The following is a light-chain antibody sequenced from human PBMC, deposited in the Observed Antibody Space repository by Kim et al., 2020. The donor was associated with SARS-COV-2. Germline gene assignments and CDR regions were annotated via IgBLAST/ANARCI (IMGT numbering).Light chain of an antibody. Sequence: LSPGDSAPLSCRASQSVGNNYVAWYQQIPGQAPRLLMYAASTRATGVPDRFSGSVSGTDFTLTILRLEPEDFAVYYCHQYGNLPYTFGQGTKLEI. CDR1: QSVGNNY. CDR2: AAS. V-gene: IGKV3-20*01. CDR3: HQYGNLPYT. J-gene: IGKJ2*01.